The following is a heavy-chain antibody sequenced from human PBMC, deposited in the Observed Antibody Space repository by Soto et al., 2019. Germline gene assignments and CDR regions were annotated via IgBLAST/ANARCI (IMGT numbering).Heavy chain of an antibody. CDR1: GFTFSSYG. CDR2: ISYDGSNK. Sequence: QVQLVESGGGVVQPGRSLRLSCAASGFTFSSYGMHWVRQAPGKGLEWVAVISYDGSNKYYADSVKGRFTISRDNSKNTRYLQMNSLRAEDTAVYYCAKDRNYGGNSGWCFDLWGSGTLVTVSS. V-gene: IGHV3-30*18. J-gene: IGHJ2*01. CDR3: AKDRNYGGNSGWCFDL. D-gene: IGHD4-17*01.